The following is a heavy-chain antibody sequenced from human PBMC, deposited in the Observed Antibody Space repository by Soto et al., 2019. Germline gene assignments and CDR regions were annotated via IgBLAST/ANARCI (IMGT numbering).Heavy chain of an antibody. J-gene: IGHJ4*01. D-gene: IGHD1-26*01. V-gene: IGHV5-51*01. CDR2: IYPGDSDT. CDR3: ARQISYICDF. CDR1: GYSFTSYW. Sequence: PGESLKISCKGSGYSFTSYWIGWVRQMPGKGLEWMGIIYPGDSDTRYSPSFRDQVTISADAAVNTAYLQWNSLKASDTAIYYCARQISYICDFWGPGTLVTVSS.